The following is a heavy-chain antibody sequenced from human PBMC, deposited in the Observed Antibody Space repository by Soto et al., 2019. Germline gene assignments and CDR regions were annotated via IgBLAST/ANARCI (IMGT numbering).Heavy chain of an antibody. J-gene: IGHJ4*02. Sequence: GGSLRLSCAASGFTFSSYGMHWVRQAPSKWLEWVAVISYDGSNKYYADSVKGRFTISRDNSKNTLYLQVNSLRAEDTAVYYCAKDRRGYYYDSSGYPPPLDYWGQGTLVTVSS. CDR2: ISYDGSNK. CDR1: GFTFSSYG. V-gene: IGHV3-30*18. D-gene: IGHD3-22*01. CDR3: AKDRRGYYYDSSGYPPPLDY.